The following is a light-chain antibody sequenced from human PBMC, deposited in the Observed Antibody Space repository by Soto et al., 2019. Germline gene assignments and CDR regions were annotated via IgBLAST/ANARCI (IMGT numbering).Light chain of an antibody. J-gene: IGKJ5*01. Sequence: IQLTQSPSSLSASVGDSVTITCQASRGISSYLAWYQQKPGKAPKLLVYSASTLQSGVPSRFSGSGSGPDFTLTISSLQPEDSATYFCQQLNSYPQTFGQGTRLRL. CDR3: QQLNSYPQT. V-gene: IGKV1-9*01. CDR2: SAS. CDR1: RGISSY.